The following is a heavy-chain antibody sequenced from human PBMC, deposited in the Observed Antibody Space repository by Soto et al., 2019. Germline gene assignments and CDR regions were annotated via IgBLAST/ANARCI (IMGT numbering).Heavy chain of an antibody. J-gene: IGHJ6*02. CDR3: ARAAYSYGTAYLSYYYGMDV. V-gene: IGHV1-69*13. CDR1: GGTFSTYA. Sequence: SVKVSCKASGGTFSTYAISWVRQAPGQGLEWVGGIIPIFGTANYAQKFQGRVTITADESTSTAYMELSSLRSEDTAVYYCARAAYSYGTAYLSYYYGMDVWGQVTTVTVSS. CDR2: IIPIFGTA. D-gene: IGHD5-18*01.